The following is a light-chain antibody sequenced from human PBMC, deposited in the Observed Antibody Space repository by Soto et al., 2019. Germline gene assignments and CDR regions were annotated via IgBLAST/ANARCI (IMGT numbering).Light chain of an antibody. V-gene: IGKV1-39*01. CDR1: QSIFSS. Sequence: IQMTQSPSSLSASVGDRVTITCRAGQSIFSSLNWYQQRPGEAPTLLIYAASSLQSGVPSRFRGSGYGTDFALTITSLQPEDFAIYYCQQSYNSPPITVGQGTRLEIK. CDR3: QQSYNSPPIT. J-gene: IGKJ5*01. CDR2: AAS.